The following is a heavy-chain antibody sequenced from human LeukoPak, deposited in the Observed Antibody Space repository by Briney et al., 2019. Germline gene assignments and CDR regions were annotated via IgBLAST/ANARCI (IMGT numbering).Heavy chain of an antibody. D-gene: IGHD1-7*01. CDR1: GYTFRSYD. V-gene: IGHV1-18*01. CDR2: IRGCNGQT. J-gene: IGHJ4*02. CDR3: ARQPSGTTYFDY. Sequence: GASVKVSCKTAGYTFRSYDMTWVRQAPGQGLEWMGWIRGCNGQTNYAQKFQGRVTLTTDTSTNTAYMELRSLGSDDTAVYFCARQPSGTTYFDYWGQGTLVTVSS.